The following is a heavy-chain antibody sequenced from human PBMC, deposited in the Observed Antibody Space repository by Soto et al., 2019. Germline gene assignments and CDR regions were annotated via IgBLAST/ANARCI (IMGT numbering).Heavy chain of an antibody. CDR1: GFTFGDYA. CDR3: TRDGGDYGDRYYYYGMDV. CDR2: IRSKAYGGTT. V-gene: IGHV3-49*03. Sequence: SLRLSCTASGFTFGDYAMSCFRQAPGKGLEWVGFIRSKAYGGTTEYAASVKGRFTISRDDSKSIAYLQMNSLKTEDTAVYYCTRDGGDYGDRYYYYGMDVWGQGTTVTVSS. D-gene: IGHD4-17*01. J-gene: IGHJ6*02.